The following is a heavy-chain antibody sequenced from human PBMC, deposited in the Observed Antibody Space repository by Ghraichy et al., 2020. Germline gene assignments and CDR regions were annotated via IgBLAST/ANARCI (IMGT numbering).Heavy chain of an antibody. V-gene: IGHV3-9*01. CDR1: GFKFDDYA. CDR3: VRGTTGYYDTTAFFDF. CDR2: IIWNSGIT. D-gene: IGHD3-22*01. Sequence: SLRLSCAASGFKFDDYAMHWVRQSPGKGLEWVSGIIWNSGITGYADSVKGRFSISRDNAKNSLYLQLNSLRPEDTALYYCVRGTTGYYDTTAFFDFWGEGTLVTVSS. J-gene: IGHJ4*02.